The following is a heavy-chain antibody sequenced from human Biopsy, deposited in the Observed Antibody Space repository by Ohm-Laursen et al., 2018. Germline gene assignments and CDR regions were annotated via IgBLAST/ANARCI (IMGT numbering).Heavy chain of an antibody. CDR1: GASMTGYF. J-gene: IGHJ3*01. CDR3: AREDEGLLRALDL. CDR2: IYTIGDT. Sequence: GTLSLTCTVSGASMTGYFWTWVRQPAGKGLEWIGHIYTIGDTTYNPFLESRVTMSLDTSKNQFSLKMTSLTAADTAVYFCAREDEGLLRALDLWGQGTMVTVSS. V-gene: IGHV4-4*07. D-gene: IGHD3-3*01.